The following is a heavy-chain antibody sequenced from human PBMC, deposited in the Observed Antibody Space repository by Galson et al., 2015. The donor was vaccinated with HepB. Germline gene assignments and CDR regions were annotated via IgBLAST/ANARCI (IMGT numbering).Heavy chain of an antibody. Sequence: LRLSCAASGFTFSDYYMSWIRQAPGKGLEWVSYISSSSTYTNYADSVKGRFTISRDNAKKSLYLQINSLRAEDTAVYYCARVADADYGDHSHFDYWGQGTLVTVSS. V-gene: IGHV3-11*06. D-gene: IGHD4-17*01. CDR2: ISSSSTYT. CDR1: GFTFSDYY. CDR3: ARVADADYGDHSHFDY. J-gene: IGHJ4*02.